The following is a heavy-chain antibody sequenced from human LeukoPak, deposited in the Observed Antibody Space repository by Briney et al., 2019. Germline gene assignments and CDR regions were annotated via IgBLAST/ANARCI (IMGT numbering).Heavy chain of an antibody. CDR2: INLNTGDT. V-gene: IGHV1-2*02. CDR1: GFTFIGYY. CDR3: ARDQPALDY. J-gene: IGHJ4*02. Sequence: ASVKVSCKASGFTFIGYYMHWVRQAPGQGLEWMGWINLNTGDTDYAPKFQGRVTMTRDTSITTAYTELSRLRYDDTAVYYCARDQPALDYWGRGTLVTVSS.